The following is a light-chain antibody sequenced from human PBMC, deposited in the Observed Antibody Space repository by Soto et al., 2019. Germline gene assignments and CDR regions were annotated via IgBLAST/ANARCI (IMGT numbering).Light chain of an antibody. CDR2: GAT. V-gene: IGKV3-15*01. CDR1: QSVSSN. CDR3: HQYNNWPLT. J-gene: IGKJ5*01. Sequence: EIVMTQSPATLSVSPGERATLSCRASQSVSSNLAGYQQKPGQAPRLLIYGATTRATGIPARFCGSGSGTEVTLTISSLLSEDFAVYYCHQYNNWPLTFGQGTRLEIK.